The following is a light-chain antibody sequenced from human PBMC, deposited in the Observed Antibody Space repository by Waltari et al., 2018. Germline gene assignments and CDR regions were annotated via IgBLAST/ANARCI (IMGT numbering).Light chain of an antibody. Sequence: DIQMTQSPYSLSASVGDRVTITCRASQTISSYLNWYQQKPEEAPKLLMYGASSLQSGVPSRFSGSGSGTDFSLTISSLQPEDFATYYCQQTYSSPYTFGHGTKLEIK. CDR3: QQTYSSPYT. CDR2: GAS. CDR1: QTISSY. J-gene: IGKJ2*01. V-gene: IGKV1-39*01.